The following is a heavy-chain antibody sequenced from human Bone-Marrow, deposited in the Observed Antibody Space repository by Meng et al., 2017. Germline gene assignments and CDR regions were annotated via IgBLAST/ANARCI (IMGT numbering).Heavy chain of an antibody. D-gene: IGHD4-17*01. Sequence: GESLKISCAASGFTFDDYGMSWVRQAPGKGLEWVSGINWNGGSTGYADSVKGRFTISRDNAKNSLYLQMNSLRAEDTALYYCARERGYGDTYYFDYWGQGTLVTGYS. CDR3: ARERGYGDTYYFDY. CDR2: INWNGGST. CDR1: GFTFDDYG. J-gene: IGHJ4*02. V-gene: IGHV3-20*04.